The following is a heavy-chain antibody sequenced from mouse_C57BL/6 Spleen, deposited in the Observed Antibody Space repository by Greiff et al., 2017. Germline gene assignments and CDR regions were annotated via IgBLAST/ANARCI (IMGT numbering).Heavy chain of an antibody. V-gene: IGHV5-16*01. CDR3: ARATVVATEYSMDY. CDR2: INYDGRST. D-gene: IGHD1-1*01. Sequence: EVQLQESEGGLVQPGSSMKLSCTASGFTFSDYYMAWVRQVPEKGLELVANINYDGRSTYYLEPLKGRFIISRDNAKNILFLQMSSLKSEDTATYYCARATVVATEYSMDYWGQGTSGTVSS. J-gene: IGHJ4*01. CDR1: GFTFSDYY.